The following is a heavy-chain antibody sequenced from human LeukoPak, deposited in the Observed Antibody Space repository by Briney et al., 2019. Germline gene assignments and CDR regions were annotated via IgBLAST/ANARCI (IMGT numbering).Heavy chain of an antibody. CDR3: AAYIVGVPH. Sequence: GGSLRLSCAASGFTFSSYGMHWVRQAPGKGLEWVAVISYDGSNKYYADSVKGRFTISRDRSKNTLDLHMQSLRDEDTAVYYCAAYIVGVPHWGQGALVTVSS. J-gene: IGHJ4*02. CDR1: GFTFSSYG. D-gene: IGHD3-22*01. V-gene: IGHV3-30*03. CDR2: ISYDGSNK.